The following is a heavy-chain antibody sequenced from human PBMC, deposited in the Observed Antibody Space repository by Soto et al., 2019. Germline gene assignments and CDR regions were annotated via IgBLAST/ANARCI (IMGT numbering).Heavy chain of an antibody. CDR2: ISAYNGNT. CDR1: GGTFSSYG. V-gene: IGHV1-18*01. Sequence: ASVKVSCKASGGTFSSYGMRWVRQAPGQGLEWMGWISAYNGNTNYAQKLQGRVTMTTDTSTSTAYMELRSLRSDDTAVYYCARDVGYYYMDVWGKGTTVTVSS. CDR3: ARDVGYYYMDV. J-gene: IGHJ6*03.